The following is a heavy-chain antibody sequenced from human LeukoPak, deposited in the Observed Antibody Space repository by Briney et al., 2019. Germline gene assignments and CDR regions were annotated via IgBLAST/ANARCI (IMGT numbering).Heavy chain of an antibody. J-gene: IGHJ4*02. Sequence: SETLSLTCTVSGGFISSGGYYWSWIRQHPGKGLEWIGYIYYSGSTYYNPSLKSRVAISVDTSKNQFSLKLSSVTAADTAVYYCARANYDFWSGYLLTPNYFDYWGQGTLVTVSS. V-gene: IGHV4-31*03. D-gene: IGHD3-3*01. CDR1: GGFISSGGYY. CDR3: ARANYDFWSGYLLTPNYFDY. CDR2: IYYSGST.